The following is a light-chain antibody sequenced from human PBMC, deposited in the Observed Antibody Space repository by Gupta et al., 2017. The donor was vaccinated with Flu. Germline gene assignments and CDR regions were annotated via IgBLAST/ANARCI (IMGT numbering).Light chain of an antibody. CDR2: GAS. CDR1: QIVRGSY. V-gene: IGKV3-20*01. CDR3: HQDCSTPNN. J-gene: IGKJ2*01. Sequence: EIVLTSPPGTLSLSPGERATLSCRASQIVRGSYLAWFQQKPGQSPRLLIYGASNRATGIPDTFSGSECGTDFTLTISRLEPEDLAVYYCHQDCSTPNNFGQGTKMQIK.